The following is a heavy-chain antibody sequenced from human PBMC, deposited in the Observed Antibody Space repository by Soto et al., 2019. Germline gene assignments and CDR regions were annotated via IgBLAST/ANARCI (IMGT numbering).Heavy chain of an antibody. D-gene: IGHD5-18*01. J-gene: IGHJ3*02. CDR2: IYYSGST. Sequence: QVQLQESGPGLVKPSETLSLTCTVSGGSISSYYWSWIRQPPGKGLEWIGYIYYSGSTNYNPSLKSRVTISVDTSKNQFSLKLSSGTAADTAVYYCARRYGKNAFDIWGQGTMVTVSS. CDR3: ARRYGKNAFDI. CDR1: GGSISSYY. V-gene: IGHV4-59*01.